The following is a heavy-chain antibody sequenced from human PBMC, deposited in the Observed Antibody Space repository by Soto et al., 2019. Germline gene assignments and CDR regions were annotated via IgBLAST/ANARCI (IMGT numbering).Heavy chain of an antibody. Sequence: SETLSLTCSVSGGSISSGDYYWSWIRQPPGKGLEWIGYIYYSGSTYYNPSLQGRVTITRDTSASTAYMELSSLRSEDTAVYYCARNILGGTTDYWGPGTLVTVSS. CDR2: IYYSGST. J-gene: IGHJ4*02. CDR3: ARNILGGTTDY. D-gene: IGHD1-7*01. V-gene: IGHV4-30-4*02. CDR1: GGSISSGDYY.